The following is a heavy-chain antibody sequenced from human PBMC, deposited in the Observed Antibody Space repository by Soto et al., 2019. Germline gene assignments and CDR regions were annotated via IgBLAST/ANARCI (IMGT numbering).Heavy chain of an antibody. CDR2: ISKSDYT. V-gene: IGHV3-21*01. D-gene: IGHD3-22*01. CDR1: GFAFNNYG. J-gene: IGHJ4*02. CDR3: AREDSIIISAVSDF. Sequence: SLRLSCTVSGFAFNNYGINWVRQAPGKGLEWVSSISKSDYTYYSDSVKGRFTISRDNAKNSVSLQMNTLRVEDTAVYYCAREDSIIISAVSDFWGQGTLVTVSS.